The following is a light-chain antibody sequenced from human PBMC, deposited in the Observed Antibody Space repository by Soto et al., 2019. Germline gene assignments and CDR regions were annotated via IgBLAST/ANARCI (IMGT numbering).Light chain of an antibody. CDR2: KAS. CDR3: QQYKDYPYT. V-gene: IGKV1-5*03. Sequence: DLPMTQSPSTLSASVGDRVTISCRASQSVNTWLAWFQQKPGKAPKLLINKASRLESGGTSRFSGSGYGTEFTLTISGLQPEDSATYYCQQYKDYPYTFGRGTKLEIK. J-gene: IGKJ2*01. CDR1: QSVNTW.